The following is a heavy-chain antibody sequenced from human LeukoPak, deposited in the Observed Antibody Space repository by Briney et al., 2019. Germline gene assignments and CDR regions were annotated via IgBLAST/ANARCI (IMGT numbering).Heavy chain of an antibody. CDR1: GGSISSYY. Sequence: SETLSLTCTVSGGSISSYYWSWLRQPAGKGLEWIGRIYTSGSTNYNPSLKSRVTISLDTSKNQFSLKLSSVTAADTAVYYCARTQTPTLFDYWGQGTLVTVSS. J-gene: IGHJ4*02. CDR3: ARTQTPTLFDY. V-gene: IGHV4-4*07. CDR2: IYTSGST.